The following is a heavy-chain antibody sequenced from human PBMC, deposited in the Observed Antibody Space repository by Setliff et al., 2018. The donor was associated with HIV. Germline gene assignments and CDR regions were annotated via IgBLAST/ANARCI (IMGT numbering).Heavy chain of an antibody. D-gene: IGHD1-26*01. J-gene: IGHJ6*02. CDR3: AKGRYTSRIDV. V-gene: IGHV1-18*01. CDR1: GGTFSSYA. CDR2: ISAYNGNT. Sequence: ASVKVSCKASGGTFSSYAISWVRQAPGQGLEWMGWISAYNGNTNYAQKLQARLTMTWNTSTNTAYMELRRLTSDDTAVYYCAKGRYTSRIDVWGQGTTVTVSS.